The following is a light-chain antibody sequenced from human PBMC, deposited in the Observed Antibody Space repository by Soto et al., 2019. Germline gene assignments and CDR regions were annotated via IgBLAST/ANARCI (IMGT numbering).Light chain of an antibody. CDR1: QHHNYW. CDR2: GAS. J-gene: IGKJ2*01. V-gene: IGKV1D-12*01. CDR3: QQANTFPHT. Sequence: DVQMTQSPSSVSASVGDRVTITCQASQHHNYWLDWYQQKPGKAPKLLIHGASNLQGGVPSRFSGSQSGSDFTLTITSLQPEDFATYFCQQANTFPHTFGQGTKVEIK.